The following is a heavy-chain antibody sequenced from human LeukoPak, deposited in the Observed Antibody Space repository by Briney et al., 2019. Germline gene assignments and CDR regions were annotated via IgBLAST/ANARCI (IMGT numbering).Heavy chain of an antibody. CDR3: ARSEHSSSSFDY. V-gene: IGHV3-21*01. J-gene: IGHJ4*02. CDR1: GFTLSSYS. Sequence: GWSLRLSCASSGFTLSSYSMNWVRQVTGQGLEWHSYISSSSTHIYYADSVKGRFTISRDNARNSLYLQMNSLRAEDTAIYYCARSEHSSSSFDYWGQGTLVTVSS. CDR2: ISSSSTHI. D-gene: IGHD6-6*01.